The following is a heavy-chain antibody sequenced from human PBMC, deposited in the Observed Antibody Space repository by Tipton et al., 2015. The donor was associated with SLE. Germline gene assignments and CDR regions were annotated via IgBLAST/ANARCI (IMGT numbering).Heavy chain of an antibody. CDR3: TKDYYKWSRDY. D-gene: IGHD2-8*01. CDR2: IHHDGGT. CDR1: GGSISSYY. J-gene: IGHJ4*02. V-gene: IGHV4-59*04. Sequence: TLSLTCTVSGGSISSYYWGWIRQPPGKGLEWIGSIHHDGGTYYNPSLKSRVTMSVDTSKSQFSLNLKSVTATDTAVYYCTKDYYKWSRDYWGQGALVTVSS.